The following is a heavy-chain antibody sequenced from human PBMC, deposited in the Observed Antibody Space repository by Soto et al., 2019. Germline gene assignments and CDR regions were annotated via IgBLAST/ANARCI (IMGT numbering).Heavy chain of an antibody. CDR3: ATRDGYNWNYFEY. J-gene: IGHJ4*02. Sequence: GGSLRLSCAASGFTVTSNFMSWVRQAPGKGLEWVSIIYGGGRTFYADSVKGRFTISRDNSKNTLYLQMNSLRAEDTAVYYCATRDGYNWNYFEYWGQGT. V-gene: IGHV3-66*01. CDR2: IYGGGRT. D-gene: IGHD5-12*01. CDR1: GFTVTSNF.